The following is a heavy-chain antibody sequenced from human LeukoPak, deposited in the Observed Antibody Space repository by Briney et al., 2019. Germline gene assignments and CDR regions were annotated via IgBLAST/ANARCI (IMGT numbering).Heavy chain of an antibody. CDR1: GYTFTSYY. CDR3: ASFEPALMTPLHTNWFDP. CDR2: INPSGGST. J-gene: IGHJ5*02. D-gene: IGHD1-14*01. Sequence: ASVKVSCKASGYTFTSYYMHWVRQAPGQGLEWMGIINPSGGSTSYAQKFQGRVTITADESTSTAYMELSSLRSEDTAVYYCASFEPALMTPLHTNWFDPWGQGTLVTVSS. V-gene: IGHV1-46*01.